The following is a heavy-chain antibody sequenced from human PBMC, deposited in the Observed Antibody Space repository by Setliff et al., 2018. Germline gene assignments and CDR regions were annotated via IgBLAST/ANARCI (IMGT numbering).Heavy chain of an antibody. J-gene: IGHJ4*02. CDR3: RYWSGYYNNDY. CDR2: IYHSGSS. Sequence: SETLSLTCTVSGGSISSRSYYWGWIRQPPGKGLEWIGSIYHSGSSYYNPSLRSRLTISVDASTNQFSLKLYSVTAADTAVYYCRYWSGYYNNDYWGQGTLVTVSS. D-gene: IGHD3-3*01. CDR1: GGSISSRSYY. V-gene: IGHV4-39*07.